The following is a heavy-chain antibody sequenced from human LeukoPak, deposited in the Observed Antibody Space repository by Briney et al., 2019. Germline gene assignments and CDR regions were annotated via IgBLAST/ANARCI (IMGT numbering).Heavy chain of an antibody. Sequence: GGSLRLSCAASGFTFSSYGMHWVRQAPGKGLEWVAFIRYDGSNKYYADSVKGRFTISRDNSKNTLYLQMNSLRAEDTAVYYCAKDRSDDFWVNWFDPWGQGTLVTVSS. CDR3: AKDRSDDFWVNWFDP. D-gene: IGHD3-3*01. V-gene: IGHV3-30*02. CDR2: IRYDGSNK. CDR1: GFTFSSYG. J-gene: IGHJ5*02.